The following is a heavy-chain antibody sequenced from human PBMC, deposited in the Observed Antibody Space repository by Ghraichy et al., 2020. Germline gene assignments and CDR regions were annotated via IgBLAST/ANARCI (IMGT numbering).Heavy chain of an antibody. CDR1: DDPFSNSRYY. Sequence: SETLSLTCTVSDDPFSNSRYYWAWFRQSPGKGLTWIGSMHSSGSTQYHPTVKRRATISFGTSANQFSLQLTSVTAADTSFYYCARQFSGCYHGAFDIWGPGTMVTVSS. D-gene: IGHD1-26*01. CDR2: MHSSGST. CDR3: ARQFSGCYHGAFDI. J-gene: IGHJ3*02. V-gene: IGHV4-39*01.